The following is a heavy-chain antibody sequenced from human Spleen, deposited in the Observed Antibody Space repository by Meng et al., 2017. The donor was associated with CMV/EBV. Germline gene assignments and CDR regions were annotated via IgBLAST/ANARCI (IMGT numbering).Heavy chain of an antibody. J-gene: IGHJ6*02. D-gene: IGHD3-9*01. CDR2: MNPNSGNT. Sequence: ASVKVSCKASGYTFNSYGISWVRQAPGQGLEWMGWMNPNSGNTGYAQKFQGRVTMTRDTSISTAYMELSRLRSDDTAVYYCAREIRGYYDILTGTSTYYYYYGMDVWGQGTTVTVSS. V-gene: IGHV1-8*02. CDR1: GYTFNSYG. CDR3: AREIRGYYDILTGTSTYYYYYGMDV.